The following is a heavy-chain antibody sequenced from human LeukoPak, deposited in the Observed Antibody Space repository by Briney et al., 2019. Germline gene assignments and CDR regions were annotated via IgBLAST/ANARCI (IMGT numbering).Heavy chain of an antibody. Sequence: GASVKVSCKASGYTFTSYGISWVRQAPGQGLEWMGWISTYSTNTNYAQKLQGRVTMTTDTSTGTAYMEMKSLRSDDSAVYYCARARQQWLVPHDYWGQGTLVTVSS. V-gene: IGHV1-18*01. CDR1: GYTFTSYG. CDR2: ISTYSTNT. D-gene: IGHD6-19*01. CDR3: ARARQQWLVPHDY. J-gene: IGHJ4*02.